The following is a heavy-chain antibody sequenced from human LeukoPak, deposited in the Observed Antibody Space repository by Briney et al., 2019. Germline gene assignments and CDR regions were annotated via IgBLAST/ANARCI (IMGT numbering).Heavy chain of an antibody. Sequence: PSQTLSLTCTVSGGSISSGSYYWGWLRQPAGKGLEWIGRIYTSGSTNYNPSLKSRVTISVDTSKNQFSLKLSSVTAADTAVYYCAREAIAVADFDYWGQGTLVTVSS. J-gene: IGHJ4*02. V-gene: IGHV4-61*02. CDR3: AREAIAVADFDY. CDR2: IYTSGST. D-gene: IGHD6-19*01. CDR1: GGSISSGSYY.